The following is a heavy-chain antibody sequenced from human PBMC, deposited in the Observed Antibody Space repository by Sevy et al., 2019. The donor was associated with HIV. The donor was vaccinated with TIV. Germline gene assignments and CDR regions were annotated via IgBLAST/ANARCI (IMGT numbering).Heavy chain of an antibody. Sequence: GESLKISCKGHGYSFTSHWIGWVRQMPGKGLDWMGIIFPGDSETRYSPSFQGEVTISADKSISTAFLQWSSLKASDTAIYYCARSRSGYFDSSGYYINWVQGTLVTVSS. CDR1: GYSFTSHW. D-gene: IGHD3-22*01. V-gene: IGHV5-51*01. CDR2: IFPGDSET. CDR3: ARSRSGYFDSSGYYIN. J-gene: IGHJ4*02.